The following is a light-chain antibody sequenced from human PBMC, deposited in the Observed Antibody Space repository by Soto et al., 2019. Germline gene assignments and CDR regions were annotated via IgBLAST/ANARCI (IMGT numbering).Light chain of an antibody. V-gene: IGLV4-69*01. CDR1: SGHSDYG. J-gene: IGLJ2*01. Sequence: QLVLTQSRSASASLGASVKLTCTLSSGHSDYGIAWHQQQPDKGPRYLMKLNRDGSHNKGDGIPDRSSGSNSGAERYLIISSLQSDDEADYYYQTWDTVVVFGGGTKLTVL. CDR3: QTWDTVVV. CDR2: LNRDGSH.